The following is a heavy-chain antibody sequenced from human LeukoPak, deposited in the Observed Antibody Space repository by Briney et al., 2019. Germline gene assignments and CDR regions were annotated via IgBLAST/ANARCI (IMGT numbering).Heavy chain of an antibody. V-gene: IGHV3-11*04. J-gene: IGHJ6*03. Sequence: GGSLRLSCAASGFTFSDYYMSWIRQAPGKGLEWVSYISSSGSTIYYADSVKGRFTISRDNSKNTLYLQMNSLRAEDTAVYYCARDCGGDCYPSKDYYYYYYMDVWGKGTTVTVSS. CDR1: GFTFSDYY. D-gene: IGHD2-21*02. CDR2: ISSSGSTI. CDR3: ARDCGGDCYPSKDYYYYYYMDV.